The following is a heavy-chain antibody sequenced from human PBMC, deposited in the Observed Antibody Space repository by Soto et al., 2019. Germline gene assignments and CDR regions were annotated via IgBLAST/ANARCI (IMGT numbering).Heavy chain of an antibody. V-gene: IGHV1-69*12. CDR3: ARGNHRWLQLWYFDL. CDR2: IIPIFGKV. Sequence: QVQLVQSGAEVKKPWSSVKVSCKASGGTFSNYPISWVRQAPGQGLEWMGGIIPIFGKVNYAQKFQGGVTITADESTSTAYMELSGLRSEDTAVYYCARGNHRWLQLWYFDLWGRGTLVTVSS. CDR1: GGTFSNYP. J-gene: IGHJ2*01. D-gene: IGHD5-12*01.